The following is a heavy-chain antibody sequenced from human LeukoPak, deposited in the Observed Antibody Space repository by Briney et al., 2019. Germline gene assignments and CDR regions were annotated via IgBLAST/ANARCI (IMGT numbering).Heavy chain of an antibody. D-gene: IGHD6-6*01. J-gene: IGHJ4*02. Sequence: ASVKVSCKASGYTFTGYYMHWVRQAPGQGLEWMGWINPNSGGTNYAQKFQGRVTMTRDTSISTAYMGLSRLRSDDTAVYYCARLSNEYSSSFDYWGQGTLVTVSS. CDR2: INPNSGGT. CDR1: GYTFTGYY. CDR3: ARLSNEYSSSFDY. V-gene: IGHV1-2*02.